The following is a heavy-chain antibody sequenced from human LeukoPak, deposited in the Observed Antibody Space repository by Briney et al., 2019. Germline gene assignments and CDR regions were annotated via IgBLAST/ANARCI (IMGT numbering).Heavy chain of an antibody. D-gene: IGHD6-13*01. J-gene: IGHJ4*02. CDR2: ISGSGGST. CDR3: AREQARYSSSWYDY. V-gene: IGHV3-23*01. CDR1: GFTFSSYA. Sequence: SGGSLRLSCAASGFTFSSYAMSWVRQAPGKGLEWVSAISGSGGSTYYADSVKGRFTISRDNSKNTLYLQMNSLRAEDTAVYYCAREQARYSSSWYDYWGQGTLVTVSS.